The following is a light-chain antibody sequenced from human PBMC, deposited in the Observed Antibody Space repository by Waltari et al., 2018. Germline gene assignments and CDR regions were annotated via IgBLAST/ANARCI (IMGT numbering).Light chain of an antibody. CDR1: RSHVGGVY. CDR3: AAWDDSLSGWL. V-gene: IGLV1-47*01. Sequence: QSVLTPPPSASGAPGQEVTISCSGSRSHVGGVYIDWYQPFPGMAPKLLILRNHQRPSGVPDRFSASKSDTSASLAISGLRSEDEADYYCAAWDDSLSGWLFGGGTKLTVL. J-gene: IGLJ3*02. CDR2: RNH.